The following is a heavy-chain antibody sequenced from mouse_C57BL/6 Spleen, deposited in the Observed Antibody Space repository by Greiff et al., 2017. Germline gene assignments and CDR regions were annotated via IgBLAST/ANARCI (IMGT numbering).Heavy chain of an antibody. CDR2: IYPGSGST. Sequence: QVQLQQPGAELVKPGASVKMSCKASGYTFTSYWITWVKQRPGQGLEWIGDIYPGSGSTNYNEKFKSKATLTVDTSSSTAYMQLSSLTSEDSAVYYCARVGLSLLGDDYWGQGTTLTVSS. CDR3: ARVGLSLLGDDY. J-gene: IGHJ2*01. V-gene: IGHV1-55*01. D-gene: IGHD2-1*01. CDR1: GYTFTSYW.